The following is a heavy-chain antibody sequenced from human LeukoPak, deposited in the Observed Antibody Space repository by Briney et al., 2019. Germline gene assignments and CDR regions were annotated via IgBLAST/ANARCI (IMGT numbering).Heavy chain of an antibody. V-gene: IGHV3-21*01. CDR2: SGTRSGTK. J-gene: IGHJ4*02. D-gene: IGHD3-16*02. CDR3: LLQMTYGELSDPDF. Sequence: GGSLRLSCAASGFTLSGLAMHWVRQAPGKGLEWVSSSGTRSGTKYYADSVMGRFTISRDSAMNSVSLQINSLRAEDTAVYYCLLQMTYGELSDPDFRGQGTLVTVSS. CDR1: GFTLSGLA.